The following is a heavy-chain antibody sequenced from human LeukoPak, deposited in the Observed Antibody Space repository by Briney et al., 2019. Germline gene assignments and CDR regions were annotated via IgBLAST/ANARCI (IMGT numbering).Heavy chain of an antibody. J-gene: IGHJ4*02. CDR2: ISNSDGTT. D-gene: IGHD2-21*01. CDR3: AKLWWSASSSVY. V-gene: IGHV3-11*01. CDR1: GFTFSDDY. Sequence: GGSLRLSCAASGFTFSDDYMTWIRQAPGKGLEWVSYISNSDGTTYYADFVRGRFTISRDNSKNTLYLQMNSLRAEDTAVYYCAKLWWSASSSVYWGQGTLVTVSS.